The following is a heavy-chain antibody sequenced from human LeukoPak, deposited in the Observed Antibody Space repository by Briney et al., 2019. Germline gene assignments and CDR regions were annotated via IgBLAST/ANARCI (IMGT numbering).Heavy chain of an antibody. J-gene: IGHJ3*02. Sequence: SVKVSCKASGYTFTSYGISWVRQAPGQGLEWMGRIIPNLGIANYAQKFQGRVTITADKSTSTAYMELSSLRSEDTAVYYCARDHVVVVAATLGDAFDIWGQGTMVTVSS. V-gene: IGHV1-69*04. CDR2: IIPNLGIA. CDR1: GYTFTSYG. D-gene: IGHD2-15*01. CDR3: ARDHVVVVAATLGDAFDI.